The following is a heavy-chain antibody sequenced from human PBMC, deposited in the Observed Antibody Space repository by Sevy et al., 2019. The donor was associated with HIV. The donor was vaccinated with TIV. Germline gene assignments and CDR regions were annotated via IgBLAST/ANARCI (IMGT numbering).Heavy chain of an antibody. CDR1: GFTFDSYA. D-gene: IGHD3-10*01. CDR3: ARDKGGASGSSYMGFDN. V-gene: IGHV3-23*01. Sequence: GGSLRLSCAASGFTFDSYAMHWVRQVAGKGLEWVSTISGSGYATYYADSVKGRFIISRDTSRNTLYLQMNSLRAEDTALYYCARDKGGASGSSYMGFDNWGQGTLVTVSS. CDR2: ISGSGYAT. J-gene: IGHJ4*02.